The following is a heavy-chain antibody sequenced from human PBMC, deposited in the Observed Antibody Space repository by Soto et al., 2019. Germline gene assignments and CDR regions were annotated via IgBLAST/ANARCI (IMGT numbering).Heavy chain of an antibody. CDR2: IYYSGST. V-gene: IGHV4-31*03. J-gene: IGHJ5*02. D-gene: IGHD6-13*01. CDR3: ARDSPIAAAGTGFDP. Sequence: SETLSLTCTVSGGSISSGGYYWSWIRQHPGKGLEWIGYIYYSGSTYYNPYLKSRVTISVDTSKNQFSLKLSSVTAADTAVYYCARDSPIAAAGTGFDPWGQGTLVTVSS. CDR1: GGSISSGGYY.